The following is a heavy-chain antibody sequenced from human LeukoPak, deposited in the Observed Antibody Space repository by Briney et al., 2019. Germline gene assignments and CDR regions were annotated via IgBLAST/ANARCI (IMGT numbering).Heavy chain of an antibody. CDR2: IYYSGST. Sequence: SSQTLSLTCTVSGGSISSGDYYWSWIRQPPGKGLEWIGYIYYSGSTYYNPSLKSRVTISVDTSKNQFSLKLSSVTAADTAVYYCARRELAGSTAYFDYWGQGTLVTVSS. V-gene: IGHV4-30-4*01. J-gene: IGHJ4*02. CDR1: GGSISSGDYY. D-gene: IGHD1-26*01. CDR3: ARRELAGSTAYFDY.